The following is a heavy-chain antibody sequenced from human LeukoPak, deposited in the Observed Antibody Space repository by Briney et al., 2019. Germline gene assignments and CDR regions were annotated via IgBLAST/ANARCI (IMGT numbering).Heavy chain of an antibody. CDR1: GFTFSSNG. V-gene: IGHV3-30*02. J-gene: IGHJ5*02. CDR3: AKANSRDNWFDP. Sequence: GGSLRLSCVASGFTFSSNGMHWVRQAPGKGLEWVAFIRNDGSNKYYVDSVKGRFTIYRDNSKNTLYLQMNSLRAEDTAFYYCAKANSRDNWFDPWGQGTLVTVSS. D-gene: IGHD6-13*01. CDR2: IRNDGSNK.